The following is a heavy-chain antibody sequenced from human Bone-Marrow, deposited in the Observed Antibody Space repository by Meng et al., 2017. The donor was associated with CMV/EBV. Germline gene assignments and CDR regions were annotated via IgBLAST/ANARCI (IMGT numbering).Heavy chain of an antibody. CDR3: ATVYCSSTSCYFLGWFDP. J-gene: IGHJ5*02. D-gene: IGHD2-2*01. V-gene: IGHV1-24*01. CDR2: FDPEDGET. CDR1: GYTLTELS. Sequence: QVQLVQSGAEVKKTGASVKVSFKVSGYTLTELSMHWVRQAPGKGLEWMGGFDPEDGETIYAQKFQGRVTMTEDTSTDTAYMELSSLRSEDTAVYYCATVYCSSTSCYFLGWFDPWGQGTLVTVSS.